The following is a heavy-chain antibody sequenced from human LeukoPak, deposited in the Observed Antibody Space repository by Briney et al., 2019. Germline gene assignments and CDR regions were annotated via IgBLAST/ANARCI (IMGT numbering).Heavy chain of an antibody. CDR1: GFTFTNYA. Sequence: PGGSLRLSCAASGFTFTNYAMSWVRQAPGKGLEWVSGISGSGDSTYYADSVKGRFTISRDNSKNTLYLQMNSLRDEDTAVYYCAKDIGQQLGLDYWGQGTLVTVSS. J-gene: IGHJ4*02. D-gene: IGHD6-13*01. CDR2: ISGSGDST. CDR3: AKDIGQQLGLDY. V-gene: IGHV3-23*01.